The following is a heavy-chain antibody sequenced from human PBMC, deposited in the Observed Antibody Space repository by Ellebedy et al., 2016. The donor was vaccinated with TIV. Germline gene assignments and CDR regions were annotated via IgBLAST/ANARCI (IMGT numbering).Heavy chain of an antibody. V-gene: IGHV3-48*04. Sequence: GESLKISCAASGFTFSSYSMNWVRQAPGKGPEWVSYITGSGSTIYYADSVKGRFTVSSDNAENSLYLQMDSLRAEDTAVYYCARTEKGTFYFDYWGQGTLVTVSS. CDR2: ITGSGSTI. D-gene: IGHD3-10*01. J-gene: IGHJ4*02. CDR3: ARTEKGTFYFDY. CDR1: GFTFSSYS.